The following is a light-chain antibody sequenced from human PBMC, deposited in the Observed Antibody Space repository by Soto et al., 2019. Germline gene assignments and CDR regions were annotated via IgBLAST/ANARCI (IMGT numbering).Light chain of an antibody. Sequence: QSALTQSASVSGSPGQSITISCTGTSSDIGAYNFVSWYQQHPGKAPKLIIYEVSDRPSGVSNRFSGSKSGNTASLTISGLRAEDEADYYCSSYTTSSTLAVVFGGGTKLTVL. CDR2: EVS. J-gene: IGLJ2*01. CDR1: SSDIGAYNF. V-gene: IGLV2-14*01. CDR3: SSYTTSSTLAVV.